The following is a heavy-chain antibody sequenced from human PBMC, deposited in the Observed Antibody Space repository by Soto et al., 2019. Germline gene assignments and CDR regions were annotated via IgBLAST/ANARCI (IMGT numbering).Heavy chain of an antibody. CDR3: ARDETIAAASYGMDV. V-gene: IGHV4-61*08. J-gene: IGHJ6*02. CDR2: IYYSGST. D-gene: IGHD6-13*01. CDR1: GGSISSGDYY. Sequence: SETLSLTCTFSGGSISSGDYYWSWIRQPPGKGLEWIGYIYYSGSTNYNPSLKSRVTISVDKSKNQFSLKLSSVTAADTAVYYCARDETIAAASYGMDVWGQGTTVTV.